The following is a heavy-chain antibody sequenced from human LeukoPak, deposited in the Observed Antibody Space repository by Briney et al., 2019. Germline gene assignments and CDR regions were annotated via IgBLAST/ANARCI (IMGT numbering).Heavy chain of an antibody. CDR3: AREVPADPDCSSTSCYTGAVY. J-gene: IGHJ4*02. D-gene: IGHD2-2*02. Sequence: SVKVSCKASGGTFSSYAISWVRQAPGQGLEWMGGIIPIFGTANYAQKFQGRVTITTDESTSTAYMELSSLRSEDTAVYYCAREVPADPDCSSTSCYTGAVYWGQGTLVTVSS. V-gene: IGHV1-69*05. CDR1: GGTFSSYA. CDR2: IIPIFGTA.